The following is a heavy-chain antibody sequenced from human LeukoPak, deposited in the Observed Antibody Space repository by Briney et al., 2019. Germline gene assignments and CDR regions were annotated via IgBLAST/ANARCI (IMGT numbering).Heavy chain of an antibody. J-gene: IGHJ5*02. Sequence: KPGGSLILSCAASGFTFSDYYMSWIRQAPGKGLEWVSYISSSGSTIYYADSVKGRFTISRDNAKNSLYLQMNSLRAEDTAVYYCARVWNTYYDFWSGLNWFDPRGQGTLVTVSS. CDR1: GFTFSDYY. V-gene: IGHV3-11*04. D-gene: IGHD3-3*01. CDR2: ISSSGSTI. CDR3: ARVWNTYYDFWSGLNWFDP.